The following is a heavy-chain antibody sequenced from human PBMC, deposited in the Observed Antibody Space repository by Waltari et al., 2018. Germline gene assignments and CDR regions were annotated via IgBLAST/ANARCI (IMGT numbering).Heavy chain of an antibody. CDR2: IYSGGSST. Sequence: EVQLLESGGGLVQPGGSLRLSCEASGFTFSSYAMSWDVEASGKGLEWVSVIYSGGSSTYYADSVKGRFTISRDNSKNTLYLQMNSLRAEDTAVYYCAKTNWEGHYYYMDVWGKGTTVTVSS. CDR3: AKTNWEGHYYYMDV. V-gene: IGHV3-23*03. J-gene: IGHJ6*03. D-gene: IGHD1-26*01. CDR1: GFTFSSYA.